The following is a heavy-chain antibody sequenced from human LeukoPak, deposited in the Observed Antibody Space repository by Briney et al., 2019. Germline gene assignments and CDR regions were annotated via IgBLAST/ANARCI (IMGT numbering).Heavy chain of an antibody. J-gene: IGHJ4*02. CDR3: AKVNYYYGSGSYFDY. Sequence: KASETLSLTCTVSGGSISSSSYYWGWIRQPPGKGLEWIGSIYYSGSTYYNPSLKSRVTISVDTSKNQFSLKLSSVTAADTAVYYCAKVNYYYGSGSYFDYWGQGTLVTVSS. CDR1: GGSISSSSYY. D-gene: IGHD3-10*01. V-gene: IGHV4-39*01. CDR2: IYYSGST.